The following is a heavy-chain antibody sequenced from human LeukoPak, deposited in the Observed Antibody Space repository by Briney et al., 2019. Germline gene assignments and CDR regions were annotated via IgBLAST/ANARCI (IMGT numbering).Heavy chain of an antibody. V-gene: IGHV4-34*01. CDR1: GGSFSGYY. D-gene: IGHD6-6*01. CDR2: INHSGST. J-gene: IGHJ4*02. Sequence: SETLSLTCAVYGGSFSGYYWSWIRQPPGKGLEWIGEINHSGSTNYNPSLKSRVTISVDTSKNQFSLKLSSVTAADTAVYYCARDPPYSSSSNYWGQGTLVTVSS. CDR3: ARDPPYSSSSNY.